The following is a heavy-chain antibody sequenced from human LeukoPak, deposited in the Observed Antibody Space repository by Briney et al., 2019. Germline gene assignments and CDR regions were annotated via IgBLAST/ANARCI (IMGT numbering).Heavy chain of an antibody. CDR2: FDPEDGET. CDR1: GYTLTELS. D-gene: IGHD3-9*01. CDR3: ARGGMVLRYFDWGSVSPY. V-gene: IGHV1-24*01. Sequence: GASVKVSCKVSGYTLTELSMHWVRQAPGKGLEWMGGFDPEDGETIYAQKFQGRVTMTRDTSTSTVYMELSSLRSEDTAVYYCARGGMVLRYFDWGSVSPYWGQGTLVTVSS. J-gene: IGHJ4*02.